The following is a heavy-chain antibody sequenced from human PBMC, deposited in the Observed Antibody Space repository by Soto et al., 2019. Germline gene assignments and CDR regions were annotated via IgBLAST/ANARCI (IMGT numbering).Heavy chain of an antibody. CDR2: IWYDGSNK. CDR1: GFIFSGFD. J-gene: IGHJ3*02. Sequence: QEHLVESGGGVVQPGRSLRLSCVASGFIFSGFDMHWVRQAPGKGLEWVSHIWYDGSNKYYADSVKGRFTSSRDNSKNTLYLQMNSLRAEDTAVYFCARGGEYNWKYALDIWGQGTMVAVSS. CDR3: ARGGEYNWKYALDI. V-gene: IGHV3-33*01. D-gene: IGHD1-7*01.